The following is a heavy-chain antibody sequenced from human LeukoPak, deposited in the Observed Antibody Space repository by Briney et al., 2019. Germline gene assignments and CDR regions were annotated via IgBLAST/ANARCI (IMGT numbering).Heavy chain of an antibody. CDR2: IYDNSGYNPT. CDR1: GGSMSLYY. V-gene: IGHV4-59*08. CDR3: ARHPGIQLWIDY. J-gene: IGHJ4*02. D-gene: IGHD5-18*01. Sequence: SETLSLTCSVSGGSMSLYYWSWIRQPPGKGLEWIGYIYDNSGYNPTNYNPSLKSRVTISLDASNNQFSLKLTSLTAADTAVYYCARHPGIQLWIDYWGQGTLVTVSS.